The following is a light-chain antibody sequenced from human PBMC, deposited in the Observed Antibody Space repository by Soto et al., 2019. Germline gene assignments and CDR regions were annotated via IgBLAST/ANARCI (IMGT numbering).Light chain of an antibody. CDR3: AAWNASVWV. J-gene: IGLJ3*02. V-gene: IGLV1-47*01. CDR1: SSNIGSNY. CDR2: RNS. Sequence: SVLTQPPSASGTPGQRVTISCSGSSSNIGSNYVYWYQQLPGTAPKLIIYRNSQRPSGVPDRFSGSKSGTSASLGISGLRSEDEADYYCAAWNASVWVFGGGTKLTVL.